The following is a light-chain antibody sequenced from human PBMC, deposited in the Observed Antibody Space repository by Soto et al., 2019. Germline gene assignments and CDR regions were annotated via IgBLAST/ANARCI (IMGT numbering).Light chain of an antibody. CDR3: QQYGSSEII. V-gene: IGKV3-20*01. CDR2: GAS. CDR1: QSVSNNY. Sequence: EIVLTQSPGTLSLSPGERATLSCRASQSVSNNYLAWYQQKPGQAPRLLIYGASTRATGIPARFSGSGSETEFTLTISSLQAEDSAVYFCQQYGSSEIIFGQGTRLEIK. J-gene: IGKJ5*01.